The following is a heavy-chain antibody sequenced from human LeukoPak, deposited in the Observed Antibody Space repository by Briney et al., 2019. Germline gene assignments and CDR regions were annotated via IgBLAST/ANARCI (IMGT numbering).Heavy chain of an antibody. CDR3: ARDNTPVGDTAMVIDY. J-gene: IGHJ4*02. CDR1: GFTFSSYA. D-gene: IGHD5-18*01. CDR2: ISYDGSNK. Sequence: PGGSLRLSCAASGFTFSSYAMHWVRQAPGKGLEWVAVISYDGSNKYYADSVKGRFTISRDNSKNTLYLQMNSLRAEDTAVYYCARDNTPVGDTAMVIDYWGQGTLVTVSS. V-gene: IGHV3-30-3*01.